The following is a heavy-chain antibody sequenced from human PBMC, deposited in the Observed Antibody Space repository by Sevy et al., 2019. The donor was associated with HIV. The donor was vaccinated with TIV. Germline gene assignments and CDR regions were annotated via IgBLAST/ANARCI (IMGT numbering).Heavy chain of an antibody. Sequence: GGSLRLSCAASGFTFEDYGMSWVRQVPGKGPEWVSGINWNGGSTSYAYSVKGRFSISRDNAKNSLFLQMKGLRAEDTALYYCARDPPSYYDYRTGYHDSWGQGTRVTVSS. CDR3: ARDPPSYYDYRTGYHDS. CDR2: INWNGGST. J-gene: IGHJ4*02. CDR1: GFTFEDYG. D-gene: IGHD3-3*01. V-gene: IGHV3-20*04.